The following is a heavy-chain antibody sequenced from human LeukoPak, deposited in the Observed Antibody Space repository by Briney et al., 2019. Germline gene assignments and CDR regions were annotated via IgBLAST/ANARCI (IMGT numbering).Heavy chain of an antibody. Sequence: PGGSLRLSCAASGFTVSSNYMSWVRQAPGKGLEWVSVIYSGGSTYYADSVKGRFTISRDNSKNTLYLQMNSLRAEDTAVYYCARGVVVVVAATRGIFEAFDIWGQGTMVTVSS. D-gene: IGHD2-15*01. CDR2: IYSGGST. J-gene: IGHJ3*02. CDR1: GFTVSSNY. V-gene: IGHV3-53*01. CDR3: ARGVVVVVAATRGIFEAFDI.